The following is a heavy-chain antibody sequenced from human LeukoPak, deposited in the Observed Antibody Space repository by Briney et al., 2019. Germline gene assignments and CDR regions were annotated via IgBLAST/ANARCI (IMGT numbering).Heavy chain of an antibody. V-gene: IGHV4-59*01. CDR3: AREGYSSSYEPKRAFDI. J-gene: IGHJ3*02. CDR1: GGSISSYY. D-gene: IGHD6-13*01. Sequence: PSETLSLTCTVSGGSISSYYWSWIRQPPGKGLEWIGYIYYSGSTNCNPSLKSRVTISVDTSKNQFSLKLSSVTAADTAVYYCAREGYSSSYEPKRAFDIWGQGTMVTVSS. CDR2: IYYSGST.